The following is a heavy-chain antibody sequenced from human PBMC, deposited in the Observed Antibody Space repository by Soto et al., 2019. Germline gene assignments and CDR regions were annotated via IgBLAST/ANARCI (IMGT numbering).Heavy chain of an antibody. V-gene: IGHV3-13*05. Sequence: LRLSCAASGFVFSSYDMHWVRHTTGAGLEWVSVIANTGDPYYSDSVKGRFTISRDNAKNALYLQMNSLRVGDSAMYYCAREGTGGGFDIWGQGTKVTVSS. J-gene: IGHJ3*02. CDR3: AREGTGGGFDI. CDR1: GFVFSSYD. CDR2: IANTGDP. D-gene: IGHD1-1*01.